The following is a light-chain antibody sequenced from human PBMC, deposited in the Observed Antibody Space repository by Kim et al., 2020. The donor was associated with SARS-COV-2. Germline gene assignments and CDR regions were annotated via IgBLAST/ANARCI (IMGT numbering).Light chain of an antibody. CDR3: SSYAGSNNWL. V-gene: IGLV2-8*01. CDR1: RSDIGSYIF. CDR2: EVS. J-gene: IGLJ2*01. Sequence: GQSVTISCTGTRSDIGSYIFVSWYQQHPGKAPKLIIHEVSQRSSGVPDRFSGSKSGNTASLTVSGLRAEDEADYYCSSYAGSNNWLFGGGTQLTVL.